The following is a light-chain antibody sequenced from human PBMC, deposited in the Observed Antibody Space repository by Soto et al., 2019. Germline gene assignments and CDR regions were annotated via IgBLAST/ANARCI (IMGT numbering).Light chain of an antibody. Sequence: DIQMTQSPSSLSASVGDRVTITCRASQSISSYLNWYQQKPGKAPKLLIYAASSLQSGVPSRFSGSGSGTDFTITISSPQPEDFATYYCQQSYSTWTFGQGTKVDIK. V-gene: IGKV1-39*01. J-gene: IGKJ1*01. CDR1: QSISSY. CDR3: QQSYSTWT. CDR2: AAS.